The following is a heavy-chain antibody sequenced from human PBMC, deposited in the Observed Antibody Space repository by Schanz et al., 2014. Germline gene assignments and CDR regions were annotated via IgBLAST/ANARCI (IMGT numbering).Heavy chain of an antibody. CDR3: ARDLISSGWYG. V-gene: IGHV3-23*01. CDR2: ISGSGVTI. J-gene: IGHJ4*02. D-gene: IGHD6-19*01. CDR1: GFTFSSYA. Sequence: EVQLLESGGGLVQPGGSLRLSCAGSGFTFSSYAMSWVRQTPGKGLEWVSVISGSGVTIYYADSVKGRFTISRDNSKNTLYLQMNSLRAEDTAVYYCARDLISSGWYGWGQGTLVIVSS.